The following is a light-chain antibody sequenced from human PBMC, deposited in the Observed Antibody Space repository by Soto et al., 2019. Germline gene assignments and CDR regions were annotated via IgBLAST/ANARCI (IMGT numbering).Light chain of an antibody. CDR2: EVS. CDR3: NSHTSSNTRV. CDR1: SSDVGGYNH. Sequence: QSVLIQPASVSGSPGQSITISCTGTSSDVGGYNHVSWYQHHPGKAPKLMIYEVSNRPSGVSNRFSGSKSGNTASLTISGLQADDEADYYCNSHTSSNTRVFGTGTKVTVL. V-gene: IGLV2-14*01. J-gene: IGLJ1*01.